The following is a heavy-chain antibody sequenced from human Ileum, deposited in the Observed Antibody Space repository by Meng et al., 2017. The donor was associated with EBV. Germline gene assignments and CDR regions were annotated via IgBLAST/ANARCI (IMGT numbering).Heavy chain of an antibody. CDR1: GFTFSGFP. D-gene: IGHD1-20*01. CDR3: TRQVIGTAALDP. V-gene: IGHV3-73*02. Sequence: VAVAESGGGLVRPGGALKLSGAASGFTFSGFPMHGVRQGSGKGLEWVGRIRDKANSYETGYGASVKGRFTISRDDSKNTAFLQMNSLKNEDTAVYYCTRQVIGTAALDPWGQGTLVTVSS. J-gene: IGHJ5*02. CDR2: IRDKANSYET.